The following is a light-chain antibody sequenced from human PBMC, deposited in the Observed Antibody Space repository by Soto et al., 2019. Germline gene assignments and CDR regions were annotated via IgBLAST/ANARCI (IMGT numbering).Light chain of an antibody. J-gene: IGKJ5*01. CDR3: QQSYSTPQGIT. CDR2: AAS. Sequence: DIQMTQSPSSLSASVGDRVTITCRASQSISSYLNWYQQKPGKAPKLLIYAASSLQSGVPSRFSGSGSGTDFPLTISSLQPEDFATYYCQQSYSTPQGITFGQGTRLEIK. CDR1: QSISSY. V-gene: IGKV1-39*01.